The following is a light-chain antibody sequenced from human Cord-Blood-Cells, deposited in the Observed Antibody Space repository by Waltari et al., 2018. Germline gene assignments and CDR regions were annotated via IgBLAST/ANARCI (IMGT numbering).Light chain of an antibody. V-gene: IGKV1-33*01. Sequence: DIQMTQSPSSLSASVGDRVPITCQASQDISNYLNWYQQKPGKAPKLLIYDASNLETGVPSRFSGSGSGTDFTSTISSLQPEDIATYYCQQYDNLPLTFGGGTKVEIK. J-gene: IGKJ4*01. CDR2: DAS. CDR1: QDISNY. CDR3: QQYDNLPLT.